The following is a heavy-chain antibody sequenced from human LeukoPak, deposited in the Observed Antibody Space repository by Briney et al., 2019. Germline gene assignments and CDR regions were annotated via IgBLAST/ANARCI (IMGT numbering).Heavy chain of an antibody. CDR2: ISAYNGNT. D-gene: IGHD2-8*02. Sequence: GESLKISCKASGYTFTSYGISWVRQAPGQGLEWMGWISAYNGNTNYAQKLQGRVTMTTDTSTSTAYMELRSLRSDDTAVYYCARDYLGSGYFDYWGQGTLVTVSS. CDR1: GYTFTSYG. V-gene: IGHV1-18*01. J-gene: IGHJ4*02. CDR3: ARDYLGSGYFDY.